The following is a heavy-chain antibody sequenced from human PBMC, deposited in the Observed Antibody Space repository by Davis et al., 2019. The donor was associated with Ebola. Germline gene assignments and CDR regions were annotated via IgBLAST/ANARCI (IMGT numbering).Heavy chain of an antibody. Sequence: GESLKISCAVSGFMFSSYGMGWVRQAPGKGLEWVSGISGSGGNTFYADSVKGRFTISRDNSKNTLYLQMNSLRAEDTAVYYCAKDYCTSTSCYNYMDVWGKGTTVIVSS. V-gene: IGHV3-23*01. CDR1: GFMFSSYG. J-gene: IGHJ6*03. CDR2: ISGSGGNT. CDR3: AKDYCTSTSCYNYMDV. D-gene: IGHD2-2*02.